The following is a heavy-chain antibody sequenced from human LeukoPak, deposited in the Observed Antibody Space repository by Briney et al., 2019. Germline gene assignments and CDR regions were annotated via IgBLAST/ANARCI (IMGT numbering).Heavy chain of an antibody. Sequence: TGESLKISCKGFGNSFTSYWIGWVRQMPGKGLEWMGIIYPGDSDTRYSPSFQGQVTISADKSISTAYLQWSSLKASDTAMYYCARLLTIPEPGPPYNWFDPWGQGTLVTVSS. CDR1: GNSFTSYW. CDR2: IYPGDSDT. D-gene: IGHD1-14*01. V-gene: IGHV5-51*01. J-gene: IGHJ5*02. CDR3: ARLLTIPEPGPPYNWFDP.